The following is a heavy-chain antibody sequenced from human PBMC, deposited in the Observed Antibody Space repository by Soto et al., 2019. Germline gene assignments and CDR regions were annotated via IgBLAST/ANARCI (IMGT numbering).Heavy chain of an antibody. V-gene: IGHV1-18*01. CDR3: ASPSRYYGSGSYYRDYYYYYGMDV. J-gene: IGHJ6*02. D-gene: IGHD3-10*01. CDR2: ISAYNGNT. Sequence: ASVKVSCKASGYTFTSYGISWVRQAPGQGLEWMGWISAYNGNTNYAQKLQGRVNMTTDTSTSTAYMELRSLRSDDTAVYYCASPSRYYGSGSYYRDYYYYYGMDVWGQGTTVTVSS. CDR1: GYTFTSYG.